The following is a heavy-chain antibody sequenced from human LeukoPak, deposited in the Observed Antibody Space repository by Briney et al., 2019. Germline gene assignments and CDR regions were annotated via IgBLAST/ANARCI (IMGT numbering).Heavy chain of an antibody. D-gene: IGHD5-12*01. CDR3: AVDDSGYDYGAFDI. CDR2: IYYSGST. Sequence: PSETLSLTCAVYGGSFSGYYWSWIRQPPGKGLEWIGYIYYSGSTNYNPSLKSRVTISVDTSKNQFSLKLSSVTAADTAVYYCAVDDSGYDYGAFDIWGQGTMVTVSS. V-gene: IGHV4-59*01. CDR1: GGSFSGYY. J-gene: IGHJ3*02.